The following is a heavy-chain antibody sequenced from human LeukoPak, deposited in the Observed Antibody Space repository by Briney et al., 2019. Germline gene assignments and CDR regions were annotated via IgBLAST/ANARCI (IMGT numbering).Heavy chain of an antibody. Sequence: ASVKVSCMASGYTFTDNHMYWIRQAPGQGPECMGWIKPNSGVTNYAQKFQGRITMTRDTSISTAYMELSRLTSDDTAIYFCARELGRNAFDIWGQGTMVTVSP. J-gene: IGHJ3*02. CDR1: GYTFTDNH. CDR3: ARELGRNAFDI. V-gene: IGHV1-2*02. D-gene: IGHD7-27*01. CDR2: IKPNSGVT.